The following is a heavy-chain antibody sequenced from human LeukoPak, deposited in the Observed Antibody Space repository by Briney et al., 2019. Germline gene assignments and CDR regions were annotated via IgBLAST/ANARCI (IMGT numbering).Heavy chain of an antibody. V-gene: IGHV3-64D*09. CDR3: AMNWNCDY. J-gene: IGHJ4*02. CDR2: ITNNGIST. CDR1: GFTFSNYA. D-gene: IGHD1-1*01. Sequence: GGSLRLSCSASGFTFSNYALAWGRQAPGKGLEYVSVITNNGISTYYADSVKGRFTISRDNSKSTLYLQMSSLRAEDTAMYYCAMNWNCDYWGQGTLVTVSS.